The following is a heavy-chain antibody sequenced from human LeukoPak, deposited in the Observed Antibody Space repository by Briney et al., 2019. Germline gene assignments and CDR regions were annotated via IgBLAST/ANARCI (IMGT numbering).Heavy chain of an antibody. CDR3: ARGGYGDYYYYMDV. D-gene: IGHD4-17*01. Sequence: SSETLSLTCAVYGGSFSGYYWSWIRQPPGKGLEWIGEINHSGSTNYNPSLKSRVTISVDTSKNQFSLKLSSVTAADTAVYYCARGGYGDYYYYMDVWGKGTTVTVSS. CDR1: GGSFSGYY. CDR2: INHSGST. J-gene: IGHJ6*03. V-gene: IGHV4-34*01.